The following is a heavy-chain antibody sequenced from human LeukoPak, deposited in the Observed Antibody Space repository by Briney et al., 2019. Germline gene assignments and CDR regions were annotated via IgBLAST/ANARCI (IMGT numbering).Heavy chain of an antibody. CDR3: ARSYSYGYYYYYGMDV. J-gene: IGHJ6*04. Sequence: SQTLSLTCTVSGGSISSGGYYWIWIRQHPGKGLEWIGYIYYSGSTYYNPSLKSRVTISVDTSKNQFSLKLSSVTAADTAVYYCARSYSYGYYYYYGMDVWGKGTTVTVSS. CDR1: GGSISSGGYY. CDR2: IYYSGST. D-gene: IGHD5-18*01. V-gene: IGHV4-31*03.